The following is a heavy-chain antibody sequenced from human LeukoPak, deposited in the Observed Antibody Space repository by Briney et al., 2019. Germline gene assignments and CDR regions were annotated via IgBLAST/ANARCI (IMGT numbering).Heavy chain of an antibody. CDR2: ISGSGGGA. J-gene: IGHJ4*02. D-gene: IGHD6-13*01. CDR1: GFTFTSYA. Sequence: GGSLRLSCAASGFTFTSYAMSWVRQAPGKGLEWVSAISGSGGGAYYLDSVKGRFTISRDNSNNTLYLQMNALRAEDTAVYYCVKDQKDLGGTAAYYWGQGTLVTVSS. V-gene: IGHV3-23*01. CDR3: VKDQKDLGGTAAYY.